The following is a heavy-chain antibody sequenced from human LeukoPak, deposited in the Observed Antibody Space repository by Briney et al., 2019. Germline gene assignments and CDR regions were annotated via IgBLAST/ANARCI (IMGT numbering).Heavy chain of an antibody. CDR2: INPNSGGT. Sequence: ASVKVSCKASGYTFTGYYMHWVRQAPGQGLGWVGWINPNSGGTNYAQKFQGRVSMTRDTSISTAYMELSRLRSDDTAVYYCARELDGRNWFDPWGQGSLVTVSS. J-gene: IGHJ5*02. CDR1: GYTFTGYY. CDR3: ARELDGRNWFDP. V-gene: IGHV1-2*02. D-gene: IGHD5-24*01.